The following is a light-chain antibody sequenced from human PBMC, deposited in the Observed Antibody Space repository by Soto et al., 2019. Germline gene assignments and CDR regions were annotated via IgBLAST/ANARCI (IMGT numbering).Light chain of an antibody. CDR1: QSVSSTY. Sequence: TQSPATLSLTRRERCTLSCRASQSVSSTYLGCYQQQPDQPPRLLMSGTSNRATGTPDRFSGSGSGTELTLTIISLQSEDFAVYYCQQYNNWPPWTFGQGTKVDIK. V-gene: IGKV3D-15*01. CDR3: QQYNNWPPWT. CDR2: GTS. J-gene: IGKJ1*01.